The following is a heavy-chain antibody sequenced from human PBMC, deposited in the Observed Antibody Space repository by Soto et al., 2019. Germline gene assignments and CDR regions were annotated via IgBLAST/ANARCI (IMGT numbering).Heavy chain of an antibody. V-gene: IGHV3-23*01. CDR2: ISGSGGST. CDR1: GFTFSSYA. D-gene: IGHD3-10*01. Sequence: GGSLSLSCAASGFTFSSYAMSWVRQAPGKGLEWVSAISGSGGSTYYADSVKGRFTISRDNSKNTLYLQMNSLRAEDTAVYYCAKDLKLWFGESPPNGYWGQGTLVTVSS. J-gene: IGHJ4*02. CDR3: AKDLKLWFGESPPNGY.